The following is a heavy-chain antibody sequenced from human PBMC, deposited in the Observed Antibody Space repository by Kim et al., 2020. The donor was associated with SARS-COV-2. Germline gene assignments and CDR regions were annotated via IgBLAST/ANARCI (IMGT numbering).Heavy chain of an antibody. V-gene: IGHV3-48*04. CDR1: GFTFSSYS. CDR3: ARNYGSGNFDY. D-gene: IGHD3-10*01. J-gene: IGHJ4*02. Sequence: GGSLRLSCAASGFTFSSYSLNWVRQAPGKELEWVSYISSSSSTIYYADSVKGRFTISRDNAKNSLYLQMNSLRAEDTAVFYCARNYGSGNFDYWGRGTLVTVSS. CDR2: ISSSSSTI.